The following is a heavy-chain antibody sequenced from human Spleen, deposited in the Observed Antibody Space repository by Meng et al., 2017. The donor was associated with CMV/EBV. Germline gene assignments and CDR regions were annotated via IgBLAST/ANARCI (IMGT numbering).Heavy chain of an antibody. Sequence: SCAISGDSVSSISAAWNWIRQSPSRGLEWLGRTYYRSKWYNDYAVSVKSRITINPDTSKNQFSLQLNSVTPEDTAVYYCARGGRDDYVWGSYRYPRGSYYYGMDVWGQGTTVTVAS. J-gene: IGHJ6*02. D-gene: IGHD3-16*02. CDR3: ARGGRDDYVWGSYRYPRGSYYYGMDV. V-gene: IGHV6-1*01. CDR2: TYYRSKWYN. CDR1: GDSVSSISAA.